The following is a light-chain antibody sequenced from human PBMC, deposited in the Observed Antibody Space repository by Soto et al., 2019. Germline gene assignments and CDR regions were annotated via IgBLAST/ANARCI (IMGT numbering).Light chain of an antibody. V-gene: IGKV3-11*01. Sequence: EIVLTQSPATLSLSPGERATLSCRASQTVTDYLAWYQQKPGQAPRLLIYGASKRATGIPDRFSGSGSGTDFTLTISRLEPEDFAVYYCQQCGSSSTFGQGTRLEIK. CDR1: QTVTDY. CDR3: QQCGSSST. CDR2: GAS. J-gene: IGKJ5*01.